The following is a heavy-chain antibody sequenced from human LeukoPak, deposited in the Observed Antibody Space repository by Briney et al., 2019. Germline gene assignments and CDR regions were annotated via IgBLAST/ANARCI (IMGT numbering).Heavy chain of an antibody. CDR2: IYYSGST. Sequence: PSETLSLTCTVSGGSISSYYWSWIRQPPGKGLEWIGYIYYSGSTNHNPSLKSRVTISVDTSKNQFSLKLSSVTAADTAVYYCARSVASRDGYNYDYWGQGTLVTVSS. V-gene: IGHV4-59*01. CDR1: GGSISSYY. J-gene: IGHJ4*02. D-gene: IGHD5-24*01. CDR3: ARSVASRDGYNYDY.